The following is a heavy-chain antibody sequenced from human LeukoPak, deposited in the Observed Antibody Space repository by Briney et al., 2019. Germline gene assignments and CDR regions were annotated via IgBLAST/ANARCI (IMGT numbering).Heavy chain of an antibody. CDR1: GFTFSSYS. CDR2: ISSSSSTI. D-gene: IGHD6-13*01. J-gene: IGHJ6*03. V-gene: IGHV3-48*01. CDR3: AGDSYSSSWYSLTDYYYYYYMDV. Sequence: GGSLRLSCAASGFTFSSYSMNWVRQAPGKGLEWVSYISSSSSTIYYADSVKGRFTISRDNAKNSLYLQMNSLRAEDTAVYYCAGDSYSSSWYSLTDYYYYYYMDVWGKGTTVTVSS.